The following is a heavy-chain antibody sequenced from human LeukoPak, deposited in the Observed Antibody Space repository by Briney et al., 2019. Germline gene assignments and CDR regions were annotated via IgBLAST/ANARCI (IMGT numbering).Heavy chain of an antibody. D-gene: IGHD2-2*01. CDR2: ISGSGGST. CDR1: GFTFSSYA. CDR3: AKERGSICSSTSCSYGGYDY. Sequence: GGSLRLSCAASGFTFSSYAMSWVRQAPGKGLEWVPAISGSGGSTYYADSVKGRFTISRDNSKNTLYLQMNSLRAEDTAVYYCAKERGSICSSTSCSYGGYDYWGQGTLVTVSS. V-gene: IGHV3-23*01. J-gene: IGHJ4*02.